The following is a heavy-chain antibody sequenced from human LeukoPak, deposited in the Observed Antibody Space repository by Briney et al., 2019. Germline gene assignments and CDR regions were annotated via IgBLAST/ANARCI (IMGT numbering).Heavy chain of an antibody. CDR1: GFTFDDSG. CDR3: AKGKPRGDYYGSGIYFYFDY. V-gene: IGHV3-20*04. Sequence: GGSLRLSCAASGFTFDDSGMSWVRQAPGKGLEWVSGINWDGSSTGYADSVKGRFTISRDNAKNSLYLQMNSLKAEDTALYFCAKGKPRGDYYGSGIYFYFDYWGQGALVTVSS. D-gene: IGHD3-10*01. J-gene: IGHJ4*02. CDR2: INWDGSST.